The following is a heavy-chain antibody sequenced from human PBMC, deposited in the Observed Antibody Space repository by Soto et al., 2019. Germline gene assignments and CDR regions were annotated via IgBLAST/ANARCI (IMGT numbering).Heavy chain of an antibody. J-gene: IGHJ4*02. V-gene: IGHV3-64*01. CDR2: VSSNGGRT. D-gene: IGHD3-10*01. Sequence: VQLVESGGGLVQPGRSLRLSCVASGFTFRSYAMHWVRQAPGKGLEYVSSVSSNGGRTYYANSVKGRFTISRDNSKNTVYLQMDTLRAEDAAAYYCAKDLGFGDYDYYFDLWGQGTLVTVSS. CDR1: GFTFRSYA. CDR3: AKDLGFGDYDYYFDL.